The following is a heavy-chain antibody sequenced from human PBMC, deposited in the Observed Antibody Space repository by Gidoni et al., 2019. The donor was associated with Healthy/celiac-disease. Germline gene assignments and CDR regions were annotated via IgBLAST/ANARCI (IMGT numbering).Heavy chain of an antibody. CDR1: GFPFSSYG. V-gene: IGHV3-30*18. Sequence: QVQLAESGGGVVQPGSSLRLSCAASGFPFSSYGMPWVRQAQGKGLEWVAVISYDGSNKYYADSVKGRFTISRDNSKNTLYLKMNSLRAEDTAVYYCAKAGSWSSSWYASGFDYWGQGTLVTVSS. CDR2: ISYDGSNK. J-gene: IGHJ4*02. CDR3: AKAGSWSSSWYASGFDY. D-gene: IGHD6-13*01.